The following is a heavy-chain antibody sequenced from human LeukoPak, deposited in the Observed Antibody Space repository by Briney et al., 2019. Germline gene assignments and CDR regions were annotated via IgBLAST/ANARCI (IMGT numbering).Heavy chain of an antibody. CDR1: GGTFSSYA. V-gene: IGHV1-69*13. CDR2: IIPIFGTA. CDR3: ARDGDYYDSSGYPGD. Sequence: SVKVSCKASGGTFSSYAISWVRQAPGQGLEWMGGIIPIFGTANYAQKFQGRVTITADESTSTAYIELSSLRSEDTAVYYCARDGDYYDSSGYPGDWGQGTLVTVSS. D-gene: IGHD3-22*01. J-gene: IGHJ4*02.